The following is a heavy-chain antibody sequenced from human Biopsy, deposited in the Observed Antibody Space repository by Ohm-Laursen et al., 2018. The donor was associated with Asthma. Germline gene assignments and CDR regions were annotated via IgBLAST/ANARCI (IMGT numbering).Heavy chain of an antibody. CDR2: ITFDGSTQ. Sequence: SLRLSCAASGRHFGSYNMHWARQAPGKGLEWVAVITFDGSTQHYGDSVKGRFTISRDNSKNMLFLQMNSLRAEDTAVYYCSRDTLGYYFDIWGQGNQVTVPS. CDR3: SRDTLGYYFDI. J-gene: IGHJ4*02. CDR1: GRHFGSYN. V-gene: IGHV3-30-3*01. D-gene: IGHD3-9*01.